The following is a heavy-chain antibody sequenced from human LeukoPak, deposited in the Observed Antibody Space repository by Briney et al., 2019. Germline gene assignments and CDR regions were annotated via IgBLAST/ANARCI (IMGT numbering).Heavy chain of an antibody. V-gene: IGHV4-38-2*02. Sequence: SETLSLTCTVSGYSISSGYYWGWIRQPPGKGLEWIGSIYHSGSTYYNPSLKSRVTISVDTSKNQFSLKLSSVTAADTAVYYCASGLELDYWGQGTLVTVSS. D-gene: IGHD1-7*01. J-gene: IGHJ4*02. CDR3: ASGLELDY. CDR2: IYHSGST. CDR1: GYSISSGYY.